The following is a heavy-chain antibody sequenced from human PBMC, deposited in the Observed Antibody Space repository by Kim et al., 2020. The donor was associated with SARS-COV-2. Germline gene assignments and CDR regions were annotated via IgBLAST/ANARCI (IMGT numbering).Heavy chain of an antibody. CDR1: GYSFTSYW. D-gene: IGHD4-17*01. CDR3: ARTTVTTCLNNWFAP. J-gene: IGHJ5*02. Sequence: GESLKISCKGSGYSFTSYWISWVRQMPGKGLEWMGRIDPSDSYTNYSPSFKGHVTISADKSISTAYLQCSSLKASDTAMYYCARTTVTTCLNNWFAPWGQGTLVTVSS. CDR2: IDPSDSYT. V-gene: IGHV5-10-1*01.